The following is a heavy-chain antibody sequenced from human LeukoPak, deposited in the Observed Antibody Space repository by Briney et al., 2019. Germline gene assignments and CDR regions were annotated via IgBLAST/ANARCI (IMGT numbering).Heavy chain of an antibody. J-gene: IGHJ4*02. Sequence: GGSLRLSCAASGFTFSSYWMHWVRQAPGKGLVWVSRIQTDGSSTNYADSVKGRFTISRDDAKNTLYLQMNSLRPEDTALYHCAKEVDCPSDCLFFHSWGQGTLVTVSS. D-gene: IGHD2-21*02. CDR1: GFTFSSYW. CDR2: IQTDGSST. V-gene: IGHV3-74*01. CDR3: AKEVDCPSDCLFFHS.